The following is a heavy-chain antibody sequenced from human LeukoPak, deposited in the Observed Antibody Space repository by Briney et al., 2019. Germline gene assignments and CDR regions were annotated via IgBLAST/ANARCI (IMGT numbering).Heavy chain of an antibody. CDR1: GGSISSGGYS. V-gene: IGHV4-30-2*01. CDR3: ARGPVIHYYGSGSYYNGRNPRGFDY. CDR2: IYHSGST. J-gene: IGHJ4*02. D-gene: IGHD3-10*01. Sequence: SETLSLTCAVSGGSISSGGYSWSWIRQPPGKGLEWIGYIYHSGSTYYNPSLKSRVTISVDTSKNQFSLKLSSVTAADTAVYYCARGPVIHYYGSGSYYNGRNPRGFDYWGQGTLVTVSS.